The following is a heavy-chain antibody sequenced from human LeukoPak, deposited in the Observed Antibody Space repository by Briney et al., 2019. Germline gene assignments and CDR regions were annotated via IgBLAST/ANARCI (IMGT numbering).Heavy chain of an antibody. D-gene: IGHD2-21*02. CDR2: ISYDRSNK. CDR1: GFTFSSYG. CDR3: AKEAAYCGGDCYSGSDY. Sequence: GRSLRLSCAASGFTFSSYGMHWVRQAPGKGLEWVAVISYDRSNKYYADSVKGRFTISRDNSKNTLYLQMNSLRAEDTAVYYCAKEAAYCGGDCYSGSDYWGQGTLVTVSS. V-gene: IGHV3-30*18. J-gene: IGHJ4*02.